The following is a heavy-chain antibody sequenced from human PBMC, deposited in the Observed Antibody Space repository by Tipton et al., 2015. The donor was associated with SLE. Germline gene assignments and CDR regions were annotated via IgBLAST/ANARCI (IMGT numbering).Heavy chain of an antibody. Sequence: GSLRLSFAASGFTFSDYYMSWIRQAPGKGLEWVSYISSSSSYTNYADSVKGRFTISRDNAKNSLYLQMNSLRAEDTAVYYCAKNYYDSSGYGFFDYWGQGTLVTVSS. CDR3: AKNYYDSSGYGFFDY. D-gene: IGHD3-22*01. V-gene: IGHV3-11*03. CDR1: GFTFSDYY. CDR2: ISSSSSYT. J-gene: IGHJ4*02.